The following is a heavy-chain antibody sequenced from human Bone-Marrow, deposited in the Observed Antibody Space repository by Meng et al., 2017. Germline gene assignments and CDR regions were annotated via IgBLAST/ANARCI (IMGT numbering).Heavy chain of an antibody. CDR1: GYTFPDYY. V-gene: IGHV1-2*06. CDR3: ARDEDISAAGKLFGNY. J-gene: IGHJ4*02. Sequence: QVQLVQSWAEVKKPGASVKVSCKASGYTFPDYYLHWVRRAPGQGLEWMGRINPKSGDTHYAQKFQGRVTMTGDTSISTAYMELSGLRSDDTAMYYCARDEDISAAGKLFGNYWGQGTLVTVSS. CDR2: INPKSGDT. D-gene: IGHD6-13*01.